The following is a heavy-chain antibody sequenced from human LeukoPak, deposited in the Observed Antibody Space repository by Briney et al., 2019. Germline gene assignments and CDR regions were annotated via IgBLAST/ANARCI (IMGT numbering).Heavy chain of an antibody. CDR1: GYTFTSYD. J-gene: IGHJ4*02. CDR3: ARGGYDYVWGSYRPYYFDY. Sequence: ASVTVSCKASGYTFTSYDINWVRQAPGQGLEWMGWMNPNSGNTGYAQKFQGRVTMTRNTSISTAYMELSSLRSEDTAVYYCARGGYDYVWGSYRPYYFDYWGQGTLVTVSS. CDR2: MNPNSGNT. V-gene: IGHV1-8*01. D-gene: IGHD3-16*02.